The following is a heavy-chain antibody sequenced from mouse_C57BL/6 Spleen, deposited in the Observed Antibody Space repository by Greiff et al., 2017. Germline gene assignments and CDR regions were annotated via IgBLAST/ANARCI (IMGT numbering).Heavy chain of an antibody. CDR1: GYTFPSYD. V-gene: IGHV1S26*01. D-gene: IGHD2-2*01. CDR2: INPSSGYT. Sequence: QVQLQQSGPELVKPGASVKLSCKASGYTFPSYDINWVKQRPGQGLEWIGYINPSSGYTKSNQKFKDKATLTAEKSSSTAYMQLSSLTSEDSAVYYGARLVTSAMDYWGQGTSVTVSS. J-gene: IGHJ4*01. CDR3: ARLVTSAMDY.